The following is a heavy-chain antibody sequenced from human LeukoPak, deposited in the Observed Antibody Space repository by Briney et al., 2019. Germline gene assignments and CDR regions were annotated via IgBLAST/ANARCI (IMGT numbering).Heavy chain of an antibody. CDR1: GFTFSSYA. J-gene: IGHJ3*02. D-gene: IGHD3-22*01. CDR3: AKPPSYYYDSSGPYQGAFDI. CDR2: ISGSGGST. V-gene: IGHV3-23*01. Sequence: PGGSLRLSCAASGFTFSSYAMSWVRQAPGKGLEWVSAISGSGGSTYYADSVKGRFTISRDNSKNTLYLQMNSLRAEDTAVYYCAKPPSYYYDSSGPYQGAFDIWGQGTMVTVSS.